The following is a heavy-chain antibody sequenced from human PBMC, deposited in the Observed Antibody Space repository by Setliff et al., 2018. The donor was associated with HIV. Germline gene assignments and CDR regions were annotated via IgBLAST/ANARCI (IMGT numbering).Heavy chain of an antibody. V-gene: IGHV1-18*01. CDR1: AYTFTSYG. CDR2: ISTYNGNT. D-gene: IGHD3-22*01. J-gene: IGHJ4*02. CDR3: ARDRYHYGSSGYVRYFDY. Sequence: GASVKVSCKASAYTFTSYGISWVRQAPGQGLQWMGWISTYNGNTNYAQKFQGRVTMTRDTSISTAYVELSRLRSDDTAVYYCARDRYHYGSSGYVRYFDYWGQGTLVTVS.